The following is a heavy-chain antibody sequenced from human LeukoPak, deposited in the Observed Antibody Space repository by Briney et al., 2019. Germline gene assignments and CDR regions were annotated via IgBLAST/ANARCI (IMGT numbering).Heavy chain of an antibody. V-gene: IGHV3-23*01. D-gene: IGHD4-17*01. CDR3: AKDVSTGVTTMLGYFDY. J-gene: IGHJ4*02. CDR2: ISGSGGST. CDR1: GFTFSSYA. Sequence: GGSLRLSCAASGFTFSSYAMSWVRQAPGKGLEWVPAISGSGGSTYYADSVKGRFTISRDNSKNTLYLQMNSLRAEDTAVYYCAKDVSTGVTTMLGYFDYWGQGTLVTVSS.